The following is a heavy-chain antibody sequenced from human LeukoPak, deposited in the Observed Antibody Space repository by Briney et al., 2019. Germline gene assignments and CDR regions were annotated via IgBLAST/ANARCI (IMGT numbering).Heavy chain of an antibody. CDR2: IIPIFGTA. CDR3: AREARVAATHYWFDP. CDR1: GGTFSSYA. D-gene: IGHD2-15*01. Sequence: SVKVSCKASGGTFSSYAISWVRQAPGQGLEWMGGIIPIFGTANYAQKFQGRVTITAGKSTSTAYMELSSLRSEDTAVYYCAREARVAATHYWFDPWGQGTLVTVSS. V-gene: IGHV1-69*06. J-gene: IGHJ5*02.